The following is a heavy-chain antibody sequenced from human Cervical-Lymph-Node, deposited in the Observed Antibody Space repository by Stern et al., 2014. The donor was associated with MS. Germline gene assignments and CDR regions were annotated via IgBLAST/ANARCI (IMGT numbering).Heavy chain of an antibody. Sequence: SGPTLVKPTQTLTLTCTFSGFSLSTSGVGVGWIRQPPGKALEWLALIYWDDDKRYSPSLKSRLTITKDTSKNQVVLTMTNMDPVDTATYYCAHALAARPNSYYYYGMDVWGQGTTVTVSS. CDR2: IYWDDDK. J-gene: IGHJ6*02. CDR1: GFSLSTSGVG. CDR3: AHALAARPNSYYYYGMDV. D-gene: IGHD6-6*01. V-gene: IGHV2-5*02.